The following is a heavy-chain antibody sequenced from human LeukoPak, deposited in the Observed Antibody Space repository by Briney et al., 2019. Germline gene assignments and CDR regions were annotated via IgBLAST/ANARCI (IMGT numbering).Heavy chain of an antibody. J-gene: IGHJ3*02. D-gene: IGHD3-22*01. CDR3: AKVPDGGGYYDGSGNYYGGDDAFDI. V-gene: IGHV3-23*01. CDR1: GFTFRSYA. Sequence: GGSLRLSCAASGFTFRSYAMSWVRQAPGKGLQWVSGVSGSGGNTYYAGAVRGRFTISRDNSKNTLYLQMNSLRAEDTAVYYCAKVPDGGGYYDGSGNYYGGDDAFDIWGQGTLVTVSS. CDR2: VSGSGGNT.